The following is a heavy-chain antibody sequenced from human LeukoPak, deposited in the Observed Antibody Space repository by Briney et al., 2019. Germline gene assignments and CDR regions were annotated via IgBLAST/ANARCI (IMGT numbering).Heavy chain of an antibody. Sequence: GESLKISCKGSGFTFTNYWIAWVRQMPGKGLEWMGIIYPGDSDTRYSPSFQGQVTISADKSISTAYLQWSSLKASDTAMYYCARQYYDFWSGYSGFDYWGQGTLVTVSS. CDR3: ARQYYDFWSGYSGFDY. J-gene: IGHJ4*02. CDR1: GFTFTNYW. V-gene: IGHV5-51*01. D-gene: IGHD3-3*01. CDR2: IYPGDSDT.